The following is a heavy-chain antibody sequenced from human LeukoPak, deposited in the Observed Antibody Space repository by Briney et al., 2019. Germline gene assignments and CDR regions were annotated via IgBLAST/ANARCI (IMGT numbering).Heavy chain of an antibody. CDR2: ISYDGSNK. CDR1: GFTFSSYG. J-gene: IGHJ5*01. V-gene: IGHV3-30*03. D-gene: IGHD3-3*01. Sequence: GRSLRLSCAASGFTFSSYGMHWVRQAPGKGLEWVAVISYDGSNKYYADSVKGRFTISRDNSKNTLYLQMNMLRAEDTAVYYCATNLFWREDFGSGKTIPYFDSWGQGTLVTVSS. CDR3: ATNLFWREDFGSGKTIPYFDS.